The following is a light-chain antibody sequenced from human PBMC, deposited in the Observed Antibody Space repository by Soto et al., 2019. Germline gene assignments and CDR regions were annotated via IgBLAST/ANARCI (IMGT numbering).Light chain of an antibody. Sequence: QSALTQPASVSGSPGQSITISCTGTSSDVGGCNSVSWYQQHPGKAPKLMIYEVTDRPSGISNRFSGSKSGNTASLTISGLQAEDEADYYCSSYTSSNTLSVFGTGTKVTVL. CDR3: SSYTSSNTLSV. V-gene: IGLV2-14*01. CDR1: SSDVGGCNS. J-gene: IGLJ1*01. CDR2: EVT.